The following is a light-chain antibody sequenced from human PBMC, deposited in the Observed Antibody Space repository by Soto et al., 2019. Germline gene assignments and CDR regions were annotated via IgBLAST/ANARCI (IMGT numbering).Light chain of an antibody. CDR2: EVN. V-gene: IGLV2-23*02. CDR3: CSSAGSSSVAWV. J-gene: IGLJ3*02. Sequence: QSALTQPASVSGSPGQSITISCTGTSSDVGNYNLVSWYQQHPGKAPELMIYEVNKRPSGFPDRCSGSKSGNAASLTISGLQAEDEADYYCCSSAGSSSVAWVVGGGTKLTVL. CDR1: SSDVGNYNL.